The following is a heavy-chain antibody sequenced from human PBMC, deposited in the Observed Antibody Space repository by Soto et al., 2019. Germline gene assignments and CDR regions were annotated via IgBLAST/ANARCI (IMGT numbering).Heavy chain of an antibody. Sequence: ASVKVSCKASGYTFTAYAMHWVRQAPGQRLEWMGWINAGNGNTKYSQKFQGRVTITRDTSASTAYMELSSLRSEDTAVYYCARSIVVVTALDYWGQGTLVTVSS. CDR3: ARSIVVVTALDY. CDR2: INAGNGNT. D-gene: IGHD2-21*02. CDR1: GYTFTAYA. J-gene: IGHJ4*02. V-gene: IGHV1-3*01.